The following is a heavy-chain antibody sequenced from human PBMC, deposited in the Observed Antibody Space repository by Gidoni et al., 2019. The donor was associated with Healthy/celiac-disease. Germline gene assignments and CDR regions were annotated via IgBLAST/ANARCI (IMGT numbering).Heavy chain of an antibody. Sequence: EVQLVESGGGLVKPGGSLRLSCAASGFTVSNAWMSWVRQAPGKGLGWVGRIKSKTDGGTTDYAAPVKGRFTISRDDSTNTLYLQMNSLKTEDTAVYYCTTVTYSSGWKFDIWGQGTMVTVSS. CDR1: GFTVSNAW. D-gene: IGHD6-19*01. V-gene: IGHV3-15*01. CDR2: IKSKTDGGTT. CDR3: TTVTYSSGWKFDI. J-gene: IGHJ3*02.